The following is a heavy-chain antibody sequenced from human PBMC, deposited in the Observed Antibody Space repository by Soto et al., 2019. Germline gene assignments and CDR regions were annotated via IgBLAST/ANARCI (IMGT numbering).Heavy chain of an antibody. CDR1: GFTFSSYA. J-gene: IGHJ5*02. CDR3: ARDRANSSWYFYWFDP. D-gene: IGHD6-13*01. Sequence: GGSLRLSCAASGFTFSSYAMSWVRQAPGKGLEWVSAISGSGGSTYYADSVKGRFTISRDNSRNTLYLQMNSLRAEDTAVYYCARDRANSSWYFYWFDPWGQGTLVTVSS. CDR2: ISGSGGST. V-gene: IGHV3-23*01.